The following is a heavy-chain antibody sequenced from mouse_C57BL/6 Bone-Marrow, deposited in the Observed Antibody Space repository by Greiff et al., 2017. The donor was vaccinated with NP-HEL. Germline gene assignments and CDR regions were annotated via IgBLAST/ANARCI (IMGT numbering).Heavy chain of an antibody. CDR2: IDPSDSYT. D-gene: IGHD1-1*01. CDR3: ARGCLLMAY. CDR1: GYTFTSYW. Sequence: QVQLQQPGAELVMPGASVKLSCKASGYTFTSYWMHWVKQRPGQGLEWIGEIDPSDSYTNYNQKFKGKSTLTVDKSSSTAYMQLSSLTSEDSAVYYCARGCLLMAYWGQGTLVTVSA. V-gene: IGHV1-69*01. J-gene: IGHJ3*01.